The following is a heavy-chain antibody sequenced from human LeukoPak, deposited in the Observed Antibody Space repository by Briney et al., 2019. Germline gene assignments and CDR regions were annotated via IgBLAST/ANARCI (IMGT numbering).Heavy chain of an antibody. J-gene: IGHJ6*02. CDR1: GFTVSSNY. V-gene: IGHV3-66*01. D-gene: IGHD3-10*01. Sequence: GGSLRLSCAASGFTVSSNYMSWVRQAPGKGLEWVSVIYSGGSTYYADSVKGRFTISRDNSKNTLYLQMNSLRAEDTAVYYCARDRVTMVRRYYYGMDVWGQGTTVTVSS. CDR3: ARDRVTMVRRYYYGMDV. CDR2: IYSGGST.